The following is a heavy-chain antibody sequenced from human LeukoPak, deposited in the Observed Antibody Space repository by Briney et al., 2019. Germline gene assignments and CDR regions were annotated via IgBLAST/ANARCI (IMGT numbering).Heavy chain of an antibody. D-gene: IGHD4-23*01. CDR3: ARVRCYYGGNSELWFDP. Sequence: PSETLSLTCTVSGGSISSYYWSWIRQPPGKGLEWIGYIYYSGSTNYNPSLKSRVTISVDTSKNQFSLKLSSVTAADTAVYYCARVRCYYGGNSELWFDPWDQGTLVTVSS. V-gene: IGHV4-59*01. J-gene: IGHJ5*02. CDR1: GGSISSYY. CDR2: IYYSGST.